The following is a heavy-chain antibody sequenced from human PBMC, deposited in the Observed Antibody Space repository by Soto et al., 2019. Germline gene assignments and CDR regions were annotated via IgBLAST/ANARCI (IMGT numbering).Heavy chain of an antibody. J-gene: IGHJ5*02. CDR2: ISGSGGST. CDR3: AKELMDILTCRIWFGP. CDR1: GFTFSSYA. Sequence: GGSLRLSCAASGFTFSSYAMHWVRQAPGKGLEWVSAISGSGGSTYYADSVKGRFTISRDNSKNTLYLQMNSLRAEDTDVYYCAKELMDILTCRIWFGPWGQGTLVTLSS. D-gene: IGHD3-9*01. V-gene: IGHV3-23*01.